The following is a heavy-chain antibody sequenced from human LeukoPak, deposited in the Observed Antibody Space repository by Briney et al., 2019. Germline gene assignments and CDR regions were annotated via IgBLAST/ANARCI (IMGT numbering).Heavy chain of an antibody. Sequence: GGSLRLSCAASGFTFSSHAMSWVRRAPGKGLEWVSGLIENGATTYYADSVKGRFTISRDNSRNTMYLQMNSLRVEDTAVYYCAKAPYYYDSSGTPGTWGQGTLVTVSS. CDR3: AKAPYYYDSSGTPGT. J-gene: IGHJ5*02. D-gene: IGHD3-22*01. CDR2: LIENGATT. CDR1: GFTFSSHA. V-gene: IGHV3-23*01.